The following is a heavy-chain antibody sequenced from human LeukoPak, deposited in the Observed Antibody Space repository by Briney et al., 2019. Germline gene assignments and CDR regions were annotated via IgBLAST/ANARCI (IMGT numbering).Heavy chain of an antibody. CDR1: GFTFDDYG. Sequence: PGGSLRLSCAASGFTFDDYGMSWVRQAPGKGLEWVSGINWNGGSTGYADSVKGRFTISRDNAKNSLYLQMNSLRAEDTAVYYCARKGDEQVFFVYYYYYYMDVWGKGTTVTVSS. CDR2: INWNGGST. CDR3: ARKGDEQVFFVYYYYYYMDV. V-gene: IGHV3-20*04. J-gene: IGHJ6*03. D-gene: IGHD2-21*01.